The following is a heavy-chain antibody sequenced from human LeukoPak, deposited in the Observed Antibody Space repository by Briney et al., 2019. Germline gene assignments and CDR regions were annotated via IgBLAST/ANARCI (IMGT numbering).Heavy chain of an antibody. CDR1: GFTFSSYA. CDR3: ARVSRPRLVIIPFDY. D-gene: IGHD3-9*01. CDR2: ISYDGSNK. V-gene: IGHV3-30-3*01. Sequence: PGGSLRLSCAASGFTFSSYAMHWVRQAPGKGLEWVAVISYDGSNKYYADSVKGRFTISRDNSKNTLYLQMNSLRAEDTAVYYCARVSRPRLVIIPFDYWGQGTLVTVSS. J-gene: IGHJ4*02.